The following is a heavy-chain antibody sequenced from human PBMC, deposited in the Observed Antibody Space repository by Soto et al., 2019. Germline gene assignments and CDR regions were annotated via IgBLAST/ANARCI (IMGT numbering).Heavy chain of an antibody. Sequence: QVQLQESGPGLVKPSETLSLTCTVSSGSISSYYWSWIRQPPGKGLEWIGYIYYSGSTNYNPSLKSRLTISVDTSKNQFSLKLSSVTAADTAVYYCARRWGSAADYWGQGTLVTVSS. CDR3: ARRWGSAADY. J-gene: IGHJ4*02. D-gene: IGHD2-15*01. CDR1: SGSISSYY. V-gene: IGHV4-59*08. CDR2: IYYSGST.